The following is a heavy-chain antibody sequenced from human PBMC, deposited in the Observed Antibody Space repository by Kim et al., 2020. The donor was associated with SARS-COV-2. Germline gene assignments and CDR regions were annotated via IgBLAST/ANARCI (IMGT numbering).Heavy chain of an antibody. Sequence: GGSLRLSCAASGFTFSSYAMHWVRQAPGKGLEWVAVISYDGSNKYYADSVKGRFTISRDNSKNTLYLQMNSLRAEDTAVYYCATSYKIMRQLVKRDYYYGMDVWGQGTTVTVSS. D-gene: IGHD6-13*01. CDR1: GFTFSSYA. CDR2: ISYDGSNK. V-gene: IGHV3-30-3*01. CDR3: ATSYKIMRQLVKRDYYYGMDV. J-gene: IGHJ6*02.